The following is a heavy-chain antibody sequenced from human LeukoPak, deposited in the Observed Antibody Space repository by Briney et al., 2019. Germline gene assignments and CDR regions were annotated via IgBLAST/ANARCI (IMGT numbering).Heavy chain of an antibody. Sequence: SENLTLTCTVSGRSISSYYWSWIRQPPGKGLEWIGYIYTSGSTNYNPSLKSRVTISVDTSKNQLSLKLSSVTAADTAVYYCARLDSSDAFDIWGQGTMVTVSS. J-gene: IGHJ3*02. CDR3: ARLDSSDAFDI. D-gene: IGHD3-22*01. CDR2: IYTSGST. V-gene: IGHV4-4*09. CDR1: GRSISSYY.